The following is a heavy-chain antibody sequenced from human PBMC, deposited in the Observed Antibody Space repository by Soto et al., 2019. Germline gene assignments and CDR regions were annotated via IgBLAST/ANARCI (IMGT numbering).Heavy chain of an antibody. J-gene: IGHJ6*02. D-gene: IGHD3-16*01. Sequence: ASVKVSCKASGGTFSSYAISWVRQAPGQGLEWMGGIIPIFGTANYAQKFQGRVTITADKSTSTAYMELSSLRSEDTAVYYCASPPWGLVDYHYYGMDVWGQGTTVTVSS. CDR1: GGTFSSYA. CDR3: ASPPWGLVDYHYYGMDV. CDR2: IIPIFGTA. V-gene: IGHV1-69*06.